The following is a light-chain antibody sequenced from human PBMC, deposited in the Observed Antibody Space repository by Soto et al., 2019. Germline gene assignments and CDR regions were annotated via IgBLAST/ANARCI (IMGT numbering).Light chain of an antibody. CDR2: GAS. J-gene: IGKJ1*01. V-gene: IGKV1-9*01. CDR3: QQLSSYPRT. Sequence: DIQLTQSPSFLSASVGDRVTITCRASQGISSYLAWYQQEPGKAPKLLIYGASTLQSGVPSRFSGSGSGTEFTLTINSLQPEDFATDDCQQLSSYPRTFGQGTKVEIK. CDR1: QGISSY.